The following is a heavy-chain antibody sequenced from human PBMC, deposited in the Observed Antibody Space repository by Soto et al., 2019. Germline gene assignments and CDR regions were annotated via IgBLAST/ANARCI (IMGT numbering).Heavy chain of an antibody. Sequence: QVPLVQSGAEVKKPGSPVTVSCKASGGTFSSYAIHWVRQAPGQGLEWMGGIIPMYGPAKYAQRFQGRVTITADESTTSVYREVTSLTSQDPAVYYCARVTSMVRGVIDNWFDPGGHGTLVTVSS. CDR3: ARVTSMVRGVIDNWFDP. D-gene: IGHD3-10*01. CDR2: IIPMYGPA. CDR1: GGTFSSYA. V-gene: IGHV1-69*01. J-gene: IGHJ5*02.